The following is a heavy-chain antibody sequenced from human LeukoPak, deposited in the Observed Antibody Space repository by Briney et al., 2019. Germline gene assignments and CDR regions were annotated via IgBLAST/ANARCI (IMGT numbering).Heavy chain of an antibody. D-gene: IGHD4-23*01. V-gene: IGHV4-59*12. Sequence: SETLSLTCTVSGGSISSYYWSWIRQPPGKGLEWIGYIYYSGSTYYNPSLKSRVTISVDTSKNQFSLKLSSVTAADTAVYYCARDPRSTDYGGNFDYWGQGTLVTVSS. CDR3: ARDPRSTDYGGNFDY. CDR2: IYYSGST. CDR1: GGSISSYY. J-gene: IGHJ4*02.